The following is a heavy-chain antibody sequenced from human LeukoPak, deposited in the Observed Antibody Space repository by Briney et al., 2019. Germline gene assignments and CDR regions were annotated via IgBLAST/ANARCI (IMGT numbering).Heavy chain of an antibody. CDR1: GASIFSGNW. J-gene: IGHJ4*02. CDR2: IYHSGRA. Sequence: KTSETLSLTCAVSGASIFSGNWWSWVRQPPGKGLEWIGEIYHSGRANYNPSLKSRVTISLDKSKNQFSLKLSSVTAADTAVYYCARGITMVRGVPLPPDYWGQGTLVTVSS. V-gene: IGHV4-4*02. D-gene: IGHD3-10*01. CDR3: ARGITMVRGVPLPPDY.